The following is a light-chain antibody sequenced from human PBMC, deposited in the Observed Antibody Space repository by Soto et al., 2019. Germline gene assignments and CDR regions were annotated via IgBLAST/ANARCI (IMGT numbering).Light chain of an antibody. CDR3: QQYETSPRT. Sequence: EIVLPQSPATLSLSPGERATLSCKASQSVSSNFLDWYQQKPGQAPRLLIYGASSRATGIPDRFSGSGSGTDFTLTISRLEPEDFAVYYCQQYETSPRTFGQGTKVDIK. J-gene: IGKJ1*01. CDR2: GAS. V-gene: IGKV3-20*01. CDR1: QSVSSNF.